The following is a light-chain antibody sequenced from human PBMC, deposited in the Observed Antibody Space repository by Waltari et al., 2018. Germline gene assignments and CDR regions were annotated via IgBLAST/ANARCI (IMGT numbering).Light chain of an antibody. CDR3: QQYYSDPFT. CDR2: WAS. CDR1: QSLLYKSNQKDY. Sequence: DIVMTQSPDSLAVSLGERATIHCKSNQSLLYKSNQKDYLAWYQKKPGQPPKLLIYWASTRESGVPDRVSGSGSGTDFTLTINNLQPEDVATYYCQQYYSDPFTFGPGTMVDIK. J-gene: IGKJ3*01. V-gene: IGKV4-1*01.